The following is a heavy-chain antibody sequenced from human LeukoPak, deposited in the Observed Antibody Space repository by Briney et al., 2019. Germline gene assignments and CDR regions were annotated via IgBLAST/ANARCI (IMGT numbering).Heavy chain of an antibody. V-gene: IGHV1-2*02. CDR1: GYPFTGYY. D-gene: IGHD3-9*01. CDR2: INPNSGGT. J-gene: IGHJ4*02. CDR3: ARTLTTATWDY. Sequence: ASVKVSCKASGYPFTGYYLHWVRQAPGQGLEWMGWINPNSGGTHYAQNFQDRVTMTRDTSINTAYMELSRLRTDDTAVYYCARTLTTATWDYWGQGTLVTVSS.